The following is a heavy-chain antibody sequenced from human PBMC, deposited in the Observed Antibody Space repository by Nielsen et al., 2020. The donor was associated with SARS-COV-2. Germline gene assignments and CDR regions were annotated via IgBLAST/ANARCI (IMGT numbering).Heavy chain of an antibody. Sequence: GGSLRLSCAASGFTFSSYGMHWVRQAPGKGLEWVAVIWYDGSNKYYADSVKGRFTISRDNSKNTLYLQMNSLRAEDTAVYYCARERLRGSGGMDVWGQGTTVTVSS. J-gene: IGHJ6*02. CDR1: GFTFSSYG. V-gene: IGHV3-33*01. D-gene: IGHD3-10*01. CDR3: ARERLRGSGGMDV. CDR2: IWYDGSNK.